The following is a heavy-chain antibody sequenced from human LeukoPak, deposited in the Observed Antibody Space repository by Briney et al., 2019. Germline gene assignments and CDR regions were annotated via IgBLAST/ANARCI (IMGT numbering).Heavy chain of an antibody. D-gene: IGHD6-19*01. CDR2: IKSKTDGGTT. Sequence: GGSLRLSCAASGFTFSSYSMNWVRQAPGKGLEWVGRIKSKTDGGTTDYAAPVKGRFTISRDDSKNTLYLQMNSLKTEDTAVYYCTTDLGYSSGWNYYYGMDVWGQGTTVTVSS. CDR1: GFTFSSYS. CDR3: TTDLGYSSGWNYYYGMDV. J-gene: IGHJ6*02. V-gene: IGHV3-15*07.